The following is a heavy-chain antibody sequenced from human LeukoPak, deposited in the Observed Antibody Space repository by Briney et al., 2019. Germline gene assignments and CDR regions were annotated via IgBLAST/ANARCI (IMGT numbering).Heavy chain of an antibody. CDR2: INHSGST. J-gene: IGHJ5*02. V-gene: IGHV4-34*01. CDR1: GGSFSGYY. CDR3: ARVGFYGPLDWLDP. Sequence: SETLSLTCAVYGGSFSGYYWSWIRQPPGKGLEWIGEINHSGSTNYNPSLKSRVTISVDTSKNQFSLKLSSVTAADTAVYYCARVGFYGPLDWLDPWGQGTLVTVSS. D-gene: IGHD3-16*01.